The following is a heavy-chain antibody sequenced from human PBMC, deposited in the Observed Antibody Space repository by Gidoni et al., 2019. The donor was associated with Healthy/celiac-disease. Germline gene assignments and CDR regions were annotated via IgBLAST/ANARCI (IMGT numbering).Heavy chain of an antibody. D-gene: IGHD6-13*01. CDR3: ARDSSSWYTGSWFDP. J-gene: IGHJ5*02. V-gene: IGHV4-61*02. CDR2: IYPSGST. Sequence: QVQLQESGPGLVKPSQTLSLTCTGSGGSISSGSYYWSWIRQPAGKGLEWIGRIYPSGSTNYNPSLKSRVTISVDTSKNQFSLKLSSVTAADTAVYYCARDSSSWYTGSWFDPWGQGTLVTVSS. CDR1: GGSISSGSYY.